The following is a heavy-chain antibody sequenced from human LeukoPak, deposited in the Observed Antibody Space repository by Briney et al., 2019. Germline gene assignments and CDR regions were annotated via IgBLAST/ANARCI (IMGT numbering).Heavy chain of an antibody. V-gene: IGHV3-48*03. D-gene: IGHD3-10*01. CDR1: GFTFSSYE. Sequence: GGSLRLSCAASGFTFSSYEMNWVRQAPGKGLEWVSYISSSGSTIYYADSVKGRFTISRDNAKNSLYLQMNSLRAEDTAVYYCYGSGSFDFLEYWGQGTLVTVSS. J-gene: IGHJ4*02. CDR3: YGSGSFDFLEY. CDR2: ISSSGSTI.